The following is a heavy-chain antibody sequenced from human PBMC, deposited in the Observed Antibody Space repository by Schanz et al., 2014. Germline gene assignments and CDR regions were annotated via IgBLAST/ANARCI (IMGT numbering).Heavy chain of an antibody. J-gene: IGHJ4*02. D-gene: IGHD2-2*01. CDR3: AKVAPAASYLDS. CDR1: GFTFSDYY. V-gene: IGHV3-11*01. CDR2: ISDSGGST. Sequence: QVQLVDSGGGLVKPGGSLRLSCAASGFTFSDYYMTWIRQAPGKGLEWVSDISDSGGSTHYADSVKGRFTISRDNAKNSLFLQMNSLSDEETVVYYCAKVAPAASYLDSWGLGTRVTVSS.